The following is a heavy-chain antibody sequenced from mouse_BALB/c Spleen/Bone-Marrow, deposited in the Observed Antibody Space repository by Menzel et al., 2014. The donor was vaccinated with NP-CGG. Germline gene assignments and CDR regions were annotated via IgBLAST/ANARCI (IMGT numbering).Heavy chain of an antibody. V-gene: IGHV1S81*02. CDR1: GYTFTSYY. Sequence: QVQLQQSGAELVKPGASVKLSCKASGYTFTSYYMYWVKQRPGQGLEWIGEINPSNGGTNFNEKFKSKATLTVDKSSSTAYMQLSSLTSEDSAVYYCTRSYYGNYFDVWGAGTTVIVSS. D-gene: IGHD2-1*01. CDR3: TRSYYGNYFDV. J-gene: IGHJ1*01. CDR2: INPSNGGT.